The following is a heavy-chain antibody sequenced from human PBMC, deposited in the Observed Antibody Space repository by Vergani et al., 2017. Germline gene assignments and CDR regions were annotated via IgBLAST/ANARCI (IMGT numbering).Heavy chain of an antibody. J-gene: IGHJ4*03. CDR3: AREGGPHSI. D-gene: IGHD2-21*01. CDR1: GYTFNTYA. V-gene: IGHV7-4-1*02. Sequence: QVLVVQSGSEFKKPGASVKVSCKTSGYTFNTYAICWVRQAPGQGLEWMGWINTNNGDPTYEQDFTGRFIFSLDTSASTAYLEINNLKPEATAFYYCAREGGPHSIWGQGTLVTVSS. CDR2: INTNNGDP.